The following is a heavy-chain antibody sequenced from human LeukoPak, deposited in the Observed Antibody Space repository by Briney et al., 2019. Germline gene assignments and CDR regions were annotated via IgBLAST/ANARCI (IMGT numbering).Heavy chain of an antibody. D-gene: IGHD5-18*01. Sequence: GGSLRLSCAVSGFTFSSYAMGWVRQAPGKGLEWVSAITASGGNTYYADSVKGRFTISRDNSKNTLYLQVNSLRAEDTAVYYCAKGNGYSYGRYYFDYWGQGTLVTVSS. CDR1: GFTFSSYA. V-gene: IGHV3-23*01. CDR3: AKGNGYSYGRYYFDY. CDR2: ITASGGNT. J-gene: IGHJ4*02.